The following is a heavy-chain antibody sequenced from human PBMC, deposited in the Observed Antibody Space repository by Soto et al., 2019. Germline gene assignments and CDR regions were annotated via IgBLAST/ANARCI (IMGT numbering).Heavy chain of an antibody. D-gene: IGHD3-10*01. CDR1: GGSTNSGDYY. J-gene: IGHJ5*02. V-gene: IGHV4-30-4*01. CDR3: ARDGYYESGKFFDL. Sequence: SETLSLTCTVSGGSTNSGDYYWTWIRQPPGKGLEWIGRIYYTGGTYYNPSLKSRVSISVDTSASQFSLKLTSVTAADTAVYYCARDGYYESGKFFDLWGQGALVTVSS. CDR2: IYYTGGT.